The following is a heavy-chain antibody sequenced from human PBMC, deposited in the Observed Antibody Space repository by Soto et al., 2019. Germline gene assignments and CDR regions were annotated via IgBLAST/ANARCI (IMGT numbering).Heavy chain of an antibody. V-gene: IGHV4-39*07. D-gene: IGHD1-26*01. CDR3: ARDREYVVGARPGYFDY. Sequence: SETLSLTCTVSGGSISSSSYYWGWIRQPPGKGLEWIGSIYYSGSTYYNPSLKSRVTISVDTSKNQFSLKLSSVTAADTAVYYCARDREYVVGARPGYFDYWGQGTLVTVSS. CDR1: GGSISSSSYY. J-gene: IGHJ4*02. CDR2: IYYSGST.